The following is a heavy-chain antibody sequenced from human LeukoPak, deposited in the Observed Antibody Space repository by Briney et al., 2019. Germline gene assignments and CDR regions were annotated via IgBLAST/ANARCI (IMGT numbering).Heavy chain of an antibody. D-gene: IGHD1-14*01. Sequence: SETLSLTCAVYGGSFSGYYWSWIRQPPGKGLEWIGEINHSGSTNYNPSLKSRVTISVDTSKNQFSLKLSSVTAADTAVYYCARDHESYFDYWGQGTLVTVSS. J-gene: IGHJ4*02. CDR3: ARDHESYFDY. CDR1: GGSFSGYY. CDR2: INHSGST. V-gene: IGHV4-34*01.